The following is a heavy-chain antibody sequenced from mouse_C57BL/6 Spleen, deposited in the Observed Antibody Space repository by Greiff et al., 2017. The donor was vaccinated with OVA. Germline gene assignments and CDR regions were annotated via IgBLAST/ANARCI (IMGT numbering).Heavy chain of an antibody. Sequence: VKLQQPGAELVKPGASVKLSCKASGYTFTSYWMHWVKQRPGQGLEWIGMIHPNSGSTNYNEKFKSKATLTVDKSSSTAYMQLSSLTSEDSAVYYCARSGLPYAMDYGGQGTSVTVSS. J-gene: IGHJ4*01. CDR1: GYTFTSYW. CDR3: ARSGLPYAMDY. CDR2: IHPNSGST. V-gene: IGHV1-64*01. D-gene: IGHD2-4*01.